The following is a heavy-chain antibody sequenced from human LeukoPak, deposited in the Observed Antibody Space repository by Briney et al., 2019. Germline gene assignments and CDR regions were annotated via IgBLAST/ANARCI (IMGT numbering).Heavy chain of an antibody. V-gene: IGHV4-59*11. Sequence: KPSETLSLTCTVPGGSISSHYWSWIRQPPGKGLEWIGYIYYSGSTKFNPSLKSRVTISVDTSKNQFSLKLSSVTAADTAVYYCARGGGVTYYDSTGYLWYFDYWGQGTLVTVSS. J-gene: IGHJ4*02. D-gene: IGHD3-22*01. CDR3: ARGGGVTYYDSTGYLWYFDY. CDR1: GGSISSHY. CDR2: IYYSGST.